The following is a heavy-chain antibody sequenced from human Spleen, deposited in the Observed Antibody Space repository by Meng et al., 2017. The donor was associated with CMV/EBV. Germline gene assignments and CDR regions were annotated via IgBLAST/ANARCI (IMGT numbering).Heavy chain of an antibody. CDR3: AREGTVVTPGFLDV. D-gene: IGHD4-23*01. CDR1: GYAFINYD. Sequence: ASVKVSCKTSGYAFINYDILWVRQASGQGLEWLGRMSPNSGTTDYAQKFQGRVTITADKSTSTAYMELSSLRSEDTAVYYCAREGTVVTPGFLDVWGQGTTVTVSS. CDR2: MSPNSGTT. V-gene: IGHV1-8*01. J-gene: IGHJ6*02.